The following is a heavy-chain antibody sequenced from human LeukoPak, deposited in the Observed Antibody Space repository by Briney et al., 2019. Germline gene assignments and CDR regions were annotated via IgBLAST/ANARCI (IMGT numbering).Heavy chain of an antibody. CDR3: ARDFIVVVPAGFDP. J-gene: IGHJ5*02. CDR1: GYSFTGYF. D-gene: IGHD2-2*01. V-gene: IGHV1-2*02. Sequence: ASVKVSCKASGYSFTGYFLHWVRQAPGQGLEWMGWINPNNGLTNYTQKFKGRVTMTRDTSISTAYMELSRLRSDDTAVYYCARDFIVVVPAGFDPWGQGTLVTVSS. CDR2: INPNNGLT.